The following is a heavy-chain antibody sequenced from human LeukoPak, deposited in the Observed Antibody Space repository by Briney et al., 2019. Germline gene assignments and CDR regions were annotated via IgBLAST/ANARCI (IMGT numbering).Heavy chain of an antibody. D-gene: IGHD3-3*01. V-gene: IGHV4-61*02. Sequence: PSQTLSLTCTVSGVSISSGSYYWSWIRQPAGKGLEWIGRIYTSGSTNYNPSLKSRVTISVDTSKNQFSLKLSSVTAADTAVYYCARGGYDFWSGYSNWFDPWGQGTLVTVSS. CDR2: IYTSGST. J-gene: IGHJ5*02. CDR3: ARGGYDFWSGYSNWFDP. CDR1: GVSISSGSYY.